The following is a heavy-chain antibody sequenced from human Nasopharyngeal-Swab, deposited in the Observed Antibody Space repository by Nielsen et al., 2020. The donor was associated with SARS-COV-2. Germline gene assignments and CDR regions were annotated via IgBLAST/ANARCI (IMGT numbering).Heavy chain of an antibody. Sequence: ASVKVSCKASGYTFTGYYMHWVRQAPGQGLEWIGWINPNSGGTNYAQKFQGRVTMTRDTSISTAYMELSRLRSDDTAVYYCARKEATAMEELYYYGMDVWGQGTTVTVSS. CDR1: GYTFTGYY. CDR3: ARKEATAMEELYYYGMDV. V-gene: IGHV1-2*02. J-gene: IGHJ6*02. D-gene: IGHD5-18*01. CDR2: INPNSGGT.